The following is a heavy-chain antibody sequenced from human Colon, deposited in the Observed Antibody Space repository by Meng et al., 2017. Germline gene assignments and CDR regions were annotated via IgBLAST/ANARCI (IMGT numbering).Heavy chain of an antibody. CDR1: GGSISSNNW. J-gene: IGHJ4*02. Sequence: LQESGPGMVKPSGTLSLTCTVSGGSISSNNWWSWVRQSPGRGLEWIGEIYQSGSTNYSPSLKSRVTISLDKSKNQFSLKVGYMTAADTAVYFCARVPTTVDPFESWGQGTLVTVSS. CDR3: ARVPTTVDPFES. V-gene: IGHV4-4*02. CDR2: IYQSGST. D-gene: IGHD4-23*01.